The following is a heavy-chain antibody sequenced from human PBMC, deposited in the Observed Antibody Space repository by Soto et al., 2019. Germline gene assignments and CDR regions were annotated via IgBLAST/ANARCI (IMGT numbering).Heavy chain of an antibody. CDR2: INTYNTNT. D-gene: IGHD3-16*01. Sequence: ASVKVSCKASGYTFTTYGVSWVRQAPGQGLEWMGWINTYNTNTNYAQKLQGRVTMTTDTSTSTAYMELRSLRSDDTAVYYCSRRPPGIIAFGGAVDPSGQGTLVTVS. J-gene: IGHJ5*02. CDR3: SRRPPGIIAFGGAVDP. V-gene: IGHV1-18*01. CDR1: GYTFTTYG.